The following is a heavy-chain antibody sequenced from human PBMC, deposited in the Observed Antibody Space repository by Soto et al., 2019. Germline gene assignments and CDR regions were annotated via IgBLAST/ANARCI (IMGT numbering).Heavy chain of an antibody. D-gene: IGHD4-4*01. CDR1: GYTFSSFG. CDR3: ARDDPRLSTINTDY. J-gene: IGHJ4*01. V-gene: IGHV1-18*01. Sequence: ASVKVCCKASGYTFSSFGISWVRQAPGQGLEWMGWISAYDGNTNYAQKLQGRVTLTTDTSTNTVYMELRSLTSDDTAVYYCARDDPRLSTINTDYWGHGTQVTVSS. CDR2: ISAYDGNT.